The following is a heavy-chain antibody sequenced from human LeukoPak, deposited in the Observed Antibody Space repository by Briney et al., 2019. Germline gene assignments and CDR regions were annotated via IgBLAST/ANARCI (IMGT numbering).Heavy chain of an antibody. D-gene: IGHD6-13*01. CDR1: GGSISNSNYF. J-gene: IGHJ4*02. CDR2: IHHGGTT. CDR3: ASYLAAAGRVSFDY. V-gene: IGHV4-39*01. Sequence: PSETLSLTCTVSGGSISNSNYFWGWIRQPPGKGLEWIGNIHHGGTTYYKPSLESRVTMSVDTSKNQFSLKLSSVTAADTAVYYCASYLAAAGRVSFDYWGQGTLVTVSS.